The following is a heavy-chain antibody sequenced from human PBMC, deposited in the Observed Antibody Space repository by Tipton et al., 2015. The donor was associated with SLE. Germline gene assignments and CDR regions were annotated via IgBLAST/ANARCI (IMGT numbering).Heavy chain of an antibody. CDR3: ARGNSVWPYYLDF. CDR2: IYASGST. CDR1: GGSINNQD. D-gene: IGHD1/OR15-1a*01. V-gene: IGHV4-4*07. Sequence: TLSLTCTVSGGSINNQDWSWIRQPPGKGLEWIGRIYASGSTNYNPSLNNRVAMSLDTPKKQFSLRVTSVTDADTAMYYCARGNSVWPYYLDFWGQGTMVTVSS. J-gene: IGHJ4*02.